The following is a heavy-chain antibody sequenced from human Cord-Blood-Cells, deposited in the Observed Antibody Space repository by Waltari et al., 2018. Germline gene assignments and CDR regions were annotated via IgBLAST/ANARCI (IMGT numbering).Heavy chain of an antibody. D-gene: IGHD2-21*01. Sequence: QVQLVEPGGGGVQPGRSLSLACAASGFTFSSYGMHWVRQAPGKGPAWVAVISYDGSNKYDADSVKGRFTISRDNSKNTLYLQMNSLRAEDTAVYYCAKDYSGLDYWGQGTLVTVSS. CDR2: ISYDGSNK. CDR3: AKDYSGLDY. J-gene: IGHJ4*02. V-gene: IGHV3-30*18. CDR1: GFTFSSYG.